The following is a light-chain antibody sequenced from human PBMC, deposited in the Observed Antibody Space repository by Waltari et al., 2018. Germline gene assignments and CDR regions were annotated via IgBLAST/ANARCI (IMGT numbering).Light chain of an antibody. J-gene: IGKJ4*01. CDR3: QQRSNWPLT. CDR2: DAS. CDR1: QGVSSF. V-gene: IGKV3-11*01. Sequence: EIVLTQSPATLSLSPGERGTLSCRASQGVSSFLTWFQQKPGQAPRRLIYDASKRATGIPARFSGSGSGTDFTLTISSLEPEDFAVYYCQQRSNWPLTFGGGTKVEFK.